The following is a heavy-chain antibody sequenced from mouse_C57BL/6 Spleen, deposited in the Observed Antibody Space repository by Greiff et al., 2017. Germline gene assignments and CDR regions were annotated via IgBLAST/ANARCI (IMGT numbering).Heavy chain of an antibody. D-gene: IGHD2-14*01. V-gene: IGHV5-17*01. CDR2: ISSGSRTI. Sequence: VKLEESGGGLVKPGGSLKLSCAASGFTFSDYGMHWVRQAPEMGLEWVAYISSGSRTIYYADTVKGRFTISRDNAKNTLCLQMTSLRSEDTAMYYCAREGYDAFDYWGQGTTLTVSS. CDR3: AREGYDAFDY. CDR1: GFTFSDYG. J-gene: IGHJ2*01.